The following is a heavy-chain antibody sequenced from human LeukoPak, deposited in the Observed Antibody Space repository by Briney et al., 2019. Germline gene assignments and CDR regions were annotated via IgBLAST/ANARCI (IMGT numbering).Heavy chain of an antibody. CDR2: ISGSGGST. D-gene: IGHD2-8*02. J-gene: IGHJ4*02. CDR1: GFTFSSYA. V-gene: IGHV3-23*01. CDR3: AKDQGEDQEWALFSGGFDY. Sequence: PGWSLRLSCAASGFTFSSYAMSWVRQAPGQGLEWVSAISGSGGSTYYADSVKGRFTISRDNSKNNLYLQMNSLRTEDTAVYYCAKDQGEDQEWALFSGGFDYWGQGTLVTVSS.